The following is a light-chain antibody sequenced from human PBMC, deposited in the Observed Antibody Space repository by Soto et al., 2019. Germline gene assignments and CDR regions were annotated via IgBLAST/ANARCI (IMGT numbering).Light chain of an antibody. CDR1: QSVSSY. V-gene: IGKV3-11*01. J-gene: IGKJ2*01. CDR2: DAS. CDR3: QQRSNWHPRYT. Sequence: EIVLTQSPATLSLSPGERATLSCRASQSVSSYLAWYQQKSGQAPRLLIYDASNRATGIPTRFSGSGSEPDFTLNTSSIAPEDFAVYYCQQRSNWHPRYTLGQRTKLEIK.